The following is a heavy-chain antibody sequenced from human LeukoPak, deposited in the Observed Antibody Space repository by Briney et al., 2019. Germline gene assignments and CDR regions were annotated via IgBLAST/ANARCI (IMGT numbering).Heavy chain of an antibody. J-gene: IGHJ4*02. CDR3: TTNLGSCSGGACSSSRSFDY. CDR2: ISGKAYRGLT. D-gene: IGHD2-15*01. Sequence: GGSLRLSCTASGFTFGDYPMSWVRQAPGKGLEWVGFISGKAYRGLTEYAVSVKGRFTISRDDSKSIAYLQMNSLKTEDTAVYYCTTNLGSCSGGACSSSRSFDYWGQGTLVTVSS. CDR1: GFTFGDYP. V-gene: IGHV3-49*04.